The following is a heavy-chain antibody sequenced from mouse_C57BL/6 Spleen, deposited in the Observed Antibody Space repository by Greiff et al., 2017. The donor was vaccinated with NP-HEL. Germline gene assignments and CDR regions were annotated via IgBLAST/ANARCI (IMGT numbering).Heavy chain of an antibody. Sequence: VHVKQSGPELVKPGASVKISCKASGYSFTDYNMNWVKQSNGKSLEWIGVINPNYGTTSYNQKFKGKATLTVDQSSSTAYMQLNSLTSEDSAVYYCARQEYRGYDGFAYWGQGTLVTVSA. CDR1: GYSFTDYN. V-gene: IGHV1-39*01. CDR2: INPNYGTT. D-gene: IGHD2-2*01. CDR3: ARQEYRGYDGFAY. J-gene: IGHJ3*01.